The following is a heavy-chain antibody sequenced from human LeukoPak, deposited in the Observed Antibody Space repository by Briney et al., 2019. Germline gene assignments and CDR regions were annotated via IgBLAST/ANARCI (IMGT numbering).Heavy chain of an antibody. CDR1: GITFSTYA. CDR3: TRDPNGDYVGAFDM. V-gene: IGHV3-23*01. D-gene: IGHD4-17*01. Sequence: GGSLRHSCAASGITFSTYAMTWVRQAPGKGLEWVSSIRGSGGGTDYADSVKGRFTISRDNSRDTLFLQMNSLRAEDTALYYCTRDPNGDYVGAFDMWGPGTMVTVSS. J-gene: IGHJ3*02. CDR2: IRGSGGGT.